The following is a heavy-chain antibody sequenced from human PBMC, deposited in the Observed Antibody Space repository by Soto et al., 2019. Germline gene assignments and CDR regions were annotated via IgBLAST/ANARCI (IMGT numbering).Heavy chain of an antibody. Sequence: GGSLRLSCAASGFTFSSYSMNWVRQAPGKGLEWVSSISSSSSYIYYADSVKGRCTISRDNAKNSLYLQMNSLRAEDTAVYYCAVPFRGLHLGELFTDYWGQGTLVTVSS. D-gene: IGHD3-16*01. CDR1: GFTFSSYS. J-gene: IGHJ4*02. CDR3: AVPFRGLHLGELFTDY. CDR2: ISSSSSYI. V-gene: IGHV3-21*01.